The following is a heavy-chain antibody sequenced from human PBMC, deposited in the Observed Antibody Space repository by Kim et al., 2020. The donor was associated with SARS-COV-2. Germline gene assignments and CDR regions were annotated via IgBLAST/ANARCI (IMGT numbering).Heavy chain of an antibody. Sequence: VKGRFTISRENAKNSLYLQMNSLRAEDTAVYYCARCLGPYSSGLLRAFDIWGQGTMVTVSS. CDR3: ARCLGPYSSGLLRAFDI. J-gene: IGHJ3*02. V-gene: IGHV3-11*06. D-gene: IGHD3-22*01.